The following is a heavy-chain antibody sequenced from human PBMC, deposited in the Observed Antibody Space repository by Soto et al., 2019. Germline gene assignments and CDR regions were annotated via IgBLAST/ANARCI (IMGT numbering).Heavy chain of an antibody. CDR3: ARRMVTPNRYYYGMDV. J-gene: IGHJ6*02. CDR2: IYSGGST. V-gene: IGHV3-53*01. D-gene: IGHD2-15*01. CDR1: GFTVSSNY. Sequence: VGSLRLSCAASGFTVSSNYMSWVRQAPGKGLEWVSVIYSGGSTYYADSVKGRFTISRDNSKNTLYLQMNSLRAEDTAAYYCARRMVTPNRYYYGMDVWGQGTTVTVSS.